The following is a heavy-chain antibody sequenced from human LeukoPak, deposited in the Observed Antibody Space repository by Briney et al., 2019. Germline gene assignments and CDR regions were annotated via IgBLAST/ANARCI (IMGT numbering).Heavy chain of an antibody. V-gene: IGHV4-39*01. CDR1: GGSISSSSYY. CDR3: AGNYGSGSPFDS. D-gene: IGHD3-10*01. Sequence: PSETLSLTCTVSGGSISSSSYYWGWIRQPPGKGLEWIGSIYYSGSTYYNPSLKSRVTISVDTSKNQFSLKLSSVTAADTAVYYCAGNYGSGSPFDSWGQGTLVTVSS. CDR2: IYYSGST. J-gene: IGHJ4*02.